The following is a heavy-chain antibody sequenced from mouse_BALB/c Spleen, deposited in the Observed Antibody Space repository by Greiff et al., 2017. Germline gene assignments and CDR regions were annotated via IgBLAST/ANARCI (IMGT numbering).Heavy chain of an antibody. CDR1: GFAFSSYD. CDR3: ARQKTGLWYFDV. CDR2: ISSGGGST. D-gene: IGHD4-1*01. Sequence: EVKLVVSGGGLVKPGGSLKLSCAASGFAFSSYDMSWVRQTPEKRLEWVAYISSGGGSTYYPDTVKGRFTISRDNAKNTLYLQMSSLKSEDTAMYYCARQKTGLWYFDVWGAGTTVTVSS. J-gene: IGHJ1*01. V-gene: IGHV5-12-1*01.